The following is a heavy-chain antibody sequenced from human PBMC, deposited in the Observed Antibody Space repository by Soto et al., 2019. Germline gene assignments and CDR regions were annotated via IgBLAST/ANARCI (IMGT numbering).Heavy chain of an antibody. CDR1: GYSFKNYA. Sequence: QFQLVKSGPEVKRPGASVRISCRTAGYSFKNYAIHWVRQAPGKKLEGMGWSNEGSGNTRYSQKFQGRMSIARDTSASTSYLDLRSLTSEDTAIYFCARDDRTISGAVTLDYWGPGTLVTVSS. D-gene: IGHD3-3*02. V-gene: IGHV1-3*01. J-gene: IGHJ4*02. CDR3: ARDDRTISGAVTLDY. CDR2: SNEGSGNT.